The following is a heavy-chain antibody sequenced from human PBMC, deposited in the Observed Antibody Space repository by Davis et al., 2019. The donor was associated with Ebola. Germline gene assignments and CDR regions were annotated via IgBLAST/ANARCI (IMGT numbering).Heavy chain of an antibody. CDR3: ARSAGDLITMVQGVMPRYYYGMDV. V-gene: IGHV3-23*01. CDR2: ISGSGGST. CDR1: GFTFSSYA. D-gene: IGHD3-10*01. Sequence: PGGSLRLSCAASGFTFSSYAMSWVRQAPGKGLEWVSAISGSGGSTYYADSVKGRFTISRDNSKNTLYLQMNSLRAEDTAVYYCARSAGDLITMVQGVMPRYYYGMDVWGQGTTVTVSS. J-gene: IGHJ6*02.